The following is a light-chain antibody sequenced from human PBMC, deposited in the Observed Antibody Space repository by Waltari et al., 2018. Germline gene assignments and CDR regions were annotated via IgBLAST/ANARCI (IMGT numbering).Light chain of an antibody. CDR2: GNS. V-gene: IGLV1-40*01. J-gene: IGLJ2*01. CDR1: SSNIGAGYD. Sequence: QSVLTQPPSVSGAPGQRVTISCPGSSSNIGAGYDGHWYQQLPGTAPKLLIYGNSNRPSGVPDRFSGSKSGTSASLAITGLQAEDEADYYCQSYDSSLSGVVFGGGTKLTVL. CDR3: QSYDSSLSGVV.